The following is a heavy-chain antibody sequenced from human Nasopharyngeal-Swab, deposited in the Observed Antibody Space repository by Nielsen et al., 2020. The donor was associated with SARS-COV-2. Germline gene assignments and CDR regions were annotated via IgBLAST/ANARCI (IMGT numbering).Heavy chain of an antibody. Sequence: SVKVSCKASGGTFSSYAISWVRQAPGQGLEWMGGIIPIFGTANYAQKFQGRVTITADEPTSTAYMELSSLRSEDTAVYYCARVHPPYCSSTSCYSGGIWFDPWGQGTLVTVSS. V-gene: IGHV1-69*13. D-gene: IGHD2-2*01. CDR1: GGTFSSYA. J-gene: IGHJ5*02. CDR2: IIPIFGTA. CDR3: ARVHPPYCSSTSCYSGGIWFDP.